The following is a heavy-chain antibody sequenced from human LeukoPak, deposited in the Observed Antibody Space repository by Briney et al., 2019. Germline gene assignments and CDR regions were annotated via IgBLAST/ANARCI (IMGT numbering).Heavy chain of an antibody. D-gene: IGHD6-6*01. CDR3: ARKVGYSSSSWVDY. V-gene: IGHV4-31*03. J-gene: IGHJ4*02. CDR2: IYYSGST. Sequence: SETLSLTCTVSGGSISSGGYYWSWIRQHPGKGLEWIGYIYYSGSTYYNPSLKSRVTISVDTSKNQFSLKLSSVTAADTAVYYCARKVGYSSSSWVDYWGQGTLVTVSS. CDR1: GGSISSGGYY.